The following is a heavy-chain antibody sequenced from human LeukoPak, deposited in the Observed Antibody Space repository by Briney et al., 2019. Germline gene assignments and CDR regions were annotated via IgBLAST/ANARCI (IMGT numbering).Heavy chain of an antibody. CDR3: ARADPVSY. V-gene: IGHV1-2*02. J-gene: IGHJ4*02. CDR1: GDTFTGSF. Sequence: ASVKVSCKTSGDTFTGSFIHWMRQAPGQGLEWIGWISSNTGGTLLAQKFQGRLTMTRDTSISTAYMELRSLRSDDTAAYYCARADPVSYLGQGTQVTVSS. CDR2: ISSNTGGT.